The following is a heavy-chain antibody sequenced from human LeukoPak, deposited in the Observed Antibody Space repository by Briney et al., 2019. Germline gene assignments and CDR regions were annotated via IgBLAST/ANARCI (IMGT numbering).Heavy chain of an antibody. CDR2: IKQDGSEK. D-gene: IGHD3-10*01. V-gene: IGHV3-7*01. CDR1: GFTFSSDG. CDR3: ARRRRITMVRGDSGLDYYYGMDV. Sequence: GGSLRLSCAASGFTFSSDGMSWVRQAPGKGLEWVANIKQDGSEKYYVDSVKGRFTISRDNAKNSLYLQMNSLRAEDTAVYYCARRRRITMVRGDSGLDYYYGMDVWGQGTTVTVSS. J-gene: IGHJ6*02.